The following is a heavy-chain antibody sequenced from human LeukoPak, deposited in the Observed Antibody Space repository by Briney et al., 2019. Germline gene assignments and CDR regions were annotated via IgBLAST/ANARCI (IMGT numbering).Heavy chain of an antibody. CDR2: TYPDDSDT. CDR3: AIGGDSTTSCYRCLNY. Sequence: GESLKISCEGSGYSFKNYWIGWVRQMPGKGLEWMGITYPDDSDTRYSPSFQGQVTISADKSIGTAYLQWSSLKASDTAMYYCAIGGDSTTSCYRCLNYWGQGTLVTVSS. J-gene: IGHJ4*02. CDR1: GYSFKNYW. V-gene: IGHV5-51*01. D-gene: IGHD2-2*01.